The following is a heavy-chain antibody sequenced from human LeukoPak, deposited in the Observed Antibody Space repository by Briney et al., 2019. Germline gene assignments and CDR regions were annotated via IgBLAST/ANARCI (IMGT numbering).Heavy chain of an antibody. Sequence: GGSLRLSCVASGFTFSDYYMSWIRQAPGKGLEWVSYISSSSDYTNYAGSARGRFTISRDNAKNSLYLQMNSLRAEDTAVYYCARPPYSSSWDPGWFDPWGQGTLITVSS. CDR1: GFTFSDYY. D-gene: IGHD6-13*01. V-gene: IGHV3-11*06. CDR2: ISSSSDYT. J-gene: IGHJ5*02. CDR3: ARPPYSSSWDPGWFDP.